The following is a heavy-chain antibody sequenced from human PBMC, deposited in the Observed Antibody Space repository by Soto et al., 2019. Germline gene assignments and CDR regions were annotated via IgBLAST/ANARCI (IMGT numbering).Heavy chain of an antibody. D-gene: IGHD2-15*01. CDR1: GGSISSSSYY. V-gene: IGHV4-39*01. CDR2: IYYSGST. J-gene: IGHJ4*02. CDR3: ASRRGIGDVVVVAAIEIDY. Sequence: SETLSLTCTVSGGSISSSSYYWGWIRQPPGKGLEWIGSIYYSGSTYYNPSLKSRVTISVDTSKNQFSLKLSSVTAADTAVYYCASRRGIGDVVVVAAIEIDYWGQGTLVTVSS.